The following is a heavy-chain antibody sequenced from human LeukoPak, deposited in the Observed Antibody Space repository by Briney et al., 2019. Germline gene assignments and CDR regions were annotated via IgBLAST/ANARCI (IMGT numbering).Heavy chain of an antibody. CDR1: GFTFSSYW. J-gene: IGHJ4*02. CDR3: ATRAYYYYDRSGYYFDY. Sequence: GGSLRLSCAASGFTFSSYWMHWVRQAPGKGLVWVSRINTDGSSTTYADSVKGRFTISRDNARNTMYLQMNSLRAEDTPVYYCATRAYYYYDRSGYYFDYWGQGTLVTVSS. CDR2: INTDGSST. D-gene: IGHD3-22*01. V-gene: IGHV3-74*01.